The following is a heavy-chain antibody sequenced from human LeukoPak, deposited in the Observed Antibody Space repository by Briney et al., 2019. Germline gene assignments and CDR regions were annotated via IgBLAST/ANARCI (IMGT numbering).Heavy chain of an antibody. Sequence: GGSLRLSCAASGFTFSSYSMNWVRQAPGKGLEWVSSISSSSSYIYYADSVKGRFTISRDNAKNSLYLQMNSLRAEDTAVYYCARVIVFRGYMDVWGKGTTVTVSS. J-gene: IGHJ6*03. CDR3: ARVIVFRGYMDV. CDR2: ISSSSSYI. V-gene: IGHV3-21*01. D-gene: IGHD1-26*01. CDR1: GFTFSSYS.